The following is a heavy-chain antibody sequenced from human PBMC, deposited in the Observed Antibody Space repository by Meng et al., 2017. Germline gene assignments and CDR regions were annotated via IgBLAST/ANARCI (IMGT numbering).Heavy chain of an antibody. J-gene: IGHJ4*02. CDR2: ISYDGSNK. Sequence: QGEVGGAGGGVVPHWRCLRRSVAASGFTFSCNGLQWGRPAPGKGLELVAVISYDGSNKYYADSVKGRFTISRDNSKNTLYLQMNSLRAEDTVVYYCARSSGYLDYWGQGTLVTVSS. V-gene: IGHV3-30*19. CDR3: ARSSGYLDY. D-gene: IGHD6-19*01. CDR1: GFTFSCNG.